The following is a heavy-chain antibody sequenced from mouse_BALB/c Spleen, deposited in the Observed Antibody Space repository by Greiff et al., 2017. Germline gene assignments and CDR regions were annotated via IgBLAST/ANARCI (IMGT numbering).Heavy chain of an antibody. V-gene: IGHV2-6-7*01. D-gene: IGHD2-4*01. CDR2: LWGDGST. J-gene: IGHJ2*01. CDR3: AREGYDYDGFDY. CDR1: GFSLTGYG. Sequence: QVQLQQSGPGLVAPSQSLSITCTVSGFSLTGYGVNWVRQPPGKGLEWLGMLWGDGSTDYNSALKSRLSISKDNSKSQVFLKMNSLQTDDTARYYCAREGYDYDGFDYWGQGTTLTVSS.